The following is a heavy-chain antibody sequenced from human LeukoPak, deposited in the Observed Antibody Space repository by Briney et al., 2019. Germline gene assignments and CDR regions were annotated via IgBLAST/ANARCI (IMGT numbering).Heavy chain of an antibody. D-gene: IGHD1-26*01. CDR2: ISYDGSNK. CDR3: AKNVGATGLVDY. J-gene: IGHJ4*02. CDR1: GFTLSNYG. V-gene: IGHV3-30*18. Sequence: SGGSLRLSCAASGFTLSNYGLHWVRQAPGKGLEWVAVISYDGSNKYYADSVKGRFTISRDNSKNTLYLQMNSLRAEDTAVYYCAKNVGATGLVDYWGQGTLVTVSS.